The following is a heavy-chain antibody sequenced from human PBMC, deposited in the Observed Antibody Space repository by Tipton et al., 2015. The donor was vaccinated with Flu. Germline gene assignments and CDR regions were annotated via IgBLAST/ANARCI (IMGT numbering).Heavy chain of an antibody. V-gene: IGHV4-39*01. CDR1: GGSITTSSYY. J-gene: IGHJ6*02. Sequence: TLSLTCTVSGGSITTSSYYWGWVRQPPGKGLEWLGSIYYTGSTYYSPSLKSRVTISTDTSKDQLSLKLTSVTAADTAVYFCVRPSSYLYCGMDVWGQGTTVTVSS. CDR2: IYYTGST. CDR3: VRPSSYLYCGMDV.